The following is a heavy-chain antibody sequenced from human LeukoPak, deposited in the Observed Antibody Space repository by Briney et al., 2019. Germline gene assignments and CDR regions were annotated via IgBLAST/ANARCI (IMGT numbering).Heavy chain of an antibody. D-gene: IGHD6-19*01. CDR3: ARGPDVSPADAHSSGPSYFDY. CDR2: IYYSGST. J-gene: IGHJ4*02. CDR1: GGSISSGGYY. V-gene: IGHV4-31*03. Sequence: PSETLSLTCTVSGGSISSGGYYWSWIRQHPGKGLEWIGYIYYSGSTYYNPSLKSRVTISVDTSKNQFSLKLSSVTAADTAVYYCARGPDVSPADAHSSGPSYFDYWGQGTLATVSS.